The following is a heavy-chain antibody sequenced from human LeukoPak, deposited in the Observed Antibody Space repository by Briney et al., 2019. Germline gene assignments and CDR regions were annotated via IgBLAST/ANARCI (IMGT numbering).Heavy chain of an antibody. CDR3: ARGACGGDCYLV. CDR1: GGSISIYY. J-gene: IGHJ4*02. D-gene: IGHD2-21*02. Sequence: PSETLSLTCTVSGGSISIYYWSWIRQPPGKGLEWVGYIYYSGSTKYNSSLKSRVTISVDTSKNQFSLKMGSVTAADTAVYYCARGACGGDCYLVWGQGALVTVSS. V-gene: IGHV4-59*01. CDR2: IYYSGST.